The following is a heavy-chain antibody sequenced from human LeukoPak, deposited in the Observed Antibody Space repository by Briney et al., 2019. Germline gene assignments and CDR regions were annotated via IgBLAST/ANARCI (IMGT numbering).Heavy chain of an antibody. CDR1: GFTFSSHG. Sequence: GGSLRLSCVASGFTFSSHGMNWVRQAPGKGLEWVSSISSSSSYIYYADSVKGRFTISRDNAKNSLYLQMNSLRAEDTAVYYCARVEQWLTYYMDVWGKGTTVTVSS. CDR3: ARVEQWLTYYMDV. CDR2: ISSSSSYI. D-gene: IGHD6-19*01. V-gene: IGHV3-21*01. J-gene: IGHJ6*03.